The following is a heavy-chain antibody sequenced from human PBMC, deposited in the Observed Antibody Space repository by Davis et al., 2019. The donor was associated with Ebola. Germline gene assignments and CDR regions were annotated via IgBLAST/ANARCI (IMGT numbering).Heavy chain of an antibody. CDR3: ARAQFPTTSDH. Sequence: ASVKVSCKASGYTFTGHYIHWVRQAPGQGLEWMGWINPHNGNTNYAQNVQGRVTMTTDTSTSTAYMEVGSLRSDDTAVYYCARAQFPTTSDHWGQGTLVTVSS. CDR1: GYTFTGHY. V-gene: IGHV1-18*04. CDR2: INPHNGNT. J-gene: IGHJ4*02. D-gene: IGHD1-1*01.